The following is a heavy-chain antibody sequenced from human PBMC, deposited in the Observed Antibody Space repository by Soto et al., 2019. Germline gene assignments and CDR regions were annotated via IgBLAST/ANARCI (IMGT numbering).Heavy chain of an antibody. V-gene: IGHV3-74*03. CDR1: GFTFSSYW. Sequence: GGSLRLSCAASGFTFSSYWMHWVRQTAGKGLVWVSQIYGDGITTTYADSVKGRFTISRDNAKNTVYLQMNSLRVEDTAVYYCASGLGARYYYGLHVWGEGTTVTVSS. CDR3: ASGLGARYYYGLHV. D-gene: IGHD3-10*01. J-gene: IGHJ6*04. CDR2: IYGDGITT.